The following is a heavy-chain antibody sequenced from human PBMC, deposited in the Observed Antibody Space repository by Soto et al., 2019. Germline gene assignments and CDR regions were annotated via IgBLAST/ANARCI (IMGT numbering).Heavy chain of an antibody. J-gene: IGHJ6*02. CDR3: ARQEGSSWYYYYYRMDV. V-gene: IGHV5-10-1*01. CDR1: GYSFTSYW. D-gene: IGHD6-13*01. CDR2: IDPSDSYT. Sequence: ESLKISCKGSGYSFTSYWISWVRQMPGKGLEWMGRIDPSDSYTNYSPSFQGHVTISADKSISTAYLQWSSLKASDTAMYYCARQEGSSWYYYYYRMDVWGQGTTVTVSS.